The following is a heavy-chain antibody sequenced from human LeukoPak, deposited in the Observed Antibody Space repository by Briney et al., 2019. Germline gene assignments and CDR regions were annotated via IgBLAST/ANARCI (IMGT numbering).Heavy chain of an antibody. J-gene: IGHJ4*02. D-gene: IGHD2-21*01. CDR1: GFTFSSYS. Sequence: GGSLRLSCAASGFTFSSYSMHWVRQAPGKGLEWVANIKQDGSEKYYVDSMKGRFTISRDNAKNSLYLQMNSLGAEDTAVYYCARGPSYCGTNCYYYFEYWGQGTLVTVSS. CDR2: IKQDGSEK. V-gene: IGHV3-7*01. CDR3: ARGPSYCGTNCYYYFEY.